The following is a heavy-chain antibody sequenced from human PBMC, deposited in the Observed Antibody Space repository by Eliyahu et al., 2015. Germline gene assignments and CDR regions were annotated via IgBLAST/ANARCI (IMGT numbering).Heavy chain of an antibody. D-gene: IGHD2-2*01. J-gene: IGHJ4*02. CDR3: ARTISPRHIVVGPVAMKGHSYYFDY. CDR2: LIPISATT. CDR1: XGTFRSXA. V-gene: IGHV1-69*01. Sequence: QVQVVQSGAEVKXPGSSVKVSCKASXGTFRSXAXSGVRQAPGQGLEWMGGLIPISATTNYAQKFQGRVTITADDSTDTAYMELSSLRSEDTAVYYCARTISPRHIVVGPVAMKGHSYYFDYWGQGTLVTVSS.